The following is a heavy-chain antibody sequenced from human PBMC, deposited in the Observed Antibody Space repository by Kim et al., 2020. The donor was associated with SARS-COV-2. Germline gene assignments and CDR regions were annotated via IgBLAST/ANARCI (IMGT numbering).Heavy chain of an antibody. D-gene: IGHD5-12*01. CDR3: ASFNVDIVATN. Sequence: TRYSPSFQGQVTISADKSISTAYLQWSSLKASDTAMYYCASFNVDIVATNWGQGTLVTVSS. V-gene: IGHV5-51*01. CDR2: T. J-gene: IGHJ4*02.